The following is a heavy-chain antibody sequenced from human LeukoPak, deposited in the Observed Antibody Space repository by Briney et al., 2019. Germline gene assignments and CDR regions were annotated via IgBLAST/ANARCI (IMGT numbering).Heavy chain of an antibody. J-gene: IGHJ4*02. V-gene: IGHV3-30*18. D-gene: IGHD3-10*01. CDR1: GFTFSSYG. CDR2: MSYDGSNK. CDR3: AKVAANYYGSGSYLPYFDY. Sequence: GGSLRLSCAASGFTFSSYGMHWVRQAPGKGLEWVAVMSYDGSNKYYADSVKGRFTISRDNSKNTLYLQMNSLRAEDTAVYYCAKVAANYYGSGSYLPYFDYWGQGTLVTVSS.